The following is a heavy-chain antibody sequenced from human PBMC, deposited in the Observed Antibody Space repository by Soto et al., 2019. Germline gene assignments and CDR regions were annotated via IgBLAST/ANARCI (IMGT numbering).Heavy chain of an antibody. J-gene: IGHJ4*02. CDR1: GYTFTGYY. CDR3: ARTGYSSGWVDY. Sequence: ASVKVSGKASGYTFTGYYMHWVRQAPGQGLEWMGWINPNSGGTNYAQKFQGRVTMTRDTSISTAYMELSRLRSDDTAVYYCARTGYSSGWVDYWGQGTLVTVSS. V-gene: IGHV1-2*02. D-gene: IGHD6-19*01. CDR2: INPNSGGT.